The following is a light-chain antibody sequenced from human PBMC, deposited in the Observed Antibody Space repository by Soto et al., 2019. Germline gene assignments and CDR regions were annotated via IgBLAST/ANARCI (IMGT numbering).Light chain of an antibody. V-gene: IGKV3-11*01. CDR1: QSVGSY. CDR2: DAS. Sequence: EIVLTQSPATLSLSPGDRATLSCRASQSVGSYLGWYQQRPGQAPRLLIYDASNRATGIPARFSGSGSGTDITLTISSLEPEEFAVYYCQQRSDWPSTVGGGTKVEIK. CDR3: QQRSDWPST. J-gene: IGKJ4*01.